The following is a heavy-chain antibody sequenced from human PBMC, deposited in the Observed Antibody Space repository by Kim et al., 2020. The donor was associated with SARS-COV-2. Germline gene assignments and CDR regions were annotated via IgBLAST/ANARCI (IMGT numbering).Heavy chain of an antibody. CDR2: ISGSGANT. CDR3: AKDGPGVDTAVQDSYYFAMDV. V-gene: IGHV3-23*01. J-gene: IGHJ6*02. CDR1: GFTFSSYA. Sequence: GGSLRLSCSASGFTFSSYAISWVRQAPGKGLEWVSGISGSGANTFCADSVKGRFTISRDNSKSTLYLQMNSLRAEDTAVYYCAKDGPGVDTAVQDSYYFAMDVWGQGTTVTVSS. D-gene: IGHD5-18*01.